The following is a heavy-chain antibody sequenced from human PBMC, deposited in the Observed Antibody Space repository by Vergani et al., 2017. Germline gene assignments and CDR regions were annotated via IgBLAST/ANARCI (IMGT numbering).Heavy chain of an antibody. Sequence: EVQLVQSGAEVKTPGESLKISCKGSGYSFTSYWIGWVRQMPGKGLEWIGYIYYSGSTYYNPSLKSRVTISVDTSKNQFSLKLSSVTAADTAVYYCARSPPPHLLEWTPWGQGTLVTVSS. CDR1: GYSFTSYW. D-gene: IGHD3-3*01. CDR3: ARSPPPHLLEWTP. J-gene: IGHJ5*02. V-gene: IGHV5-51*06. CDR2: IYYSGST.